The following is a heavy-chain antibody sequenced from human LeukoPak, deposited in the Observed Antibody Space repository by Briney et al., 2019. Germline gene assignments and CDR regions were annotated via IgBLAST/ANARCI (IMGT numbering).Heavy chain of an antibody. CDR1: GFTFSSYS. CDR2: ISSSSSYI. D-gene: IGHD3-22*01. CDR3: ARDWENYYDCSGKTRFDY. V-gene: IGHV3-21*01. J-gene: IGHJ4*02. Sequence: GGSLRLSCAASGFTFSSYSMNWVRQAPGKGLEWVSPISSSSSYIYYADSVKGRFTISRDNAKNSLYLQMNSLRAEDTAVYYCARDWENYYDCSGKTRFDYWGQGTLVTVSS.